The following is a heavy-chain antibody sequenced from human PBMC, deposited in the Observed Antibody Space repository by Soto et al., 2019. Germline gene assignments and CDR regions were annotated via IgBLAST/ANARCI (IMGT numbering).Heavy chain of an antibody. Sequence: QVQLVQSGAEVKEPGSSVKVSCKASGDLFNNHAFNWVRQAPGQGLEGMGRISPLFSTTNYAQKFQARVTIGADDMTTIVYLEVPNLESDDTAMYYCAASSAIAAASYFKFWGKGTLVTVSP. J-gene: IGHJ4*02. CDR2: ISPLFSTT. CDR3: AASSAIAAASYFKF. D-gene: IGHD6-25*01. V-gene: IGHV1-69*01. CDR1: GDLFNNHA.